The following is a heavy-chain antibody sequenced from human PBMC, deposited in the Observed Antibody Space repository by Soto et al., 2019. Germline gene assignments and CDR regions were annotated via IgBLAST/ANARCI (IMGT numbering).Heavy chain of an antibody. CDR3: ARVDSSSWEGLGGDY. Sequence: QVQLVQSGAEVKKPGASVKVSCKASGYTFTSYAMHWVRQAPGQRLEWMGWINAGNGNTKYSQKFQGRVTITRDTSASTAYMELSSLRSEDTAVYYCARVDSSSWEGLGGDYWGQGTLVTVSS. CDR2: INAGNGNT. J-gene: IGHJ4*02. D-gene: IGHD6-13*01. CDR1: GYTFTSYA. V-gene: IGHV1-3*01.